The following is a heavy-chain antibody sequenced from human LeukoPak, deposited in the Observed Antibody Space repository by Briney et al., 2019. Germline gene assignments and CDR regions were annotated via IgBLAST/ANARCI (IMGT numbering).Heavy chain of an antibody. CDR2: ISYDGSNK. D-gene: IGHD2-8*01. Sequence: PGGSLRLSCAASGFTFSSYAMHWVRQAPGKGLEGVAVISYDGSNKYYADSVKGRFTISRDNSKNTLYLQMNSLRAEDTAVYYCASADGDCTNGVCRSYYYYGMDVWGQGTTVTVSS. J-gene: IGHJ6*02. V-gene: IGHV3-30-3*01. CDR3: ASADGDCTNGVCRSYYYYGMDV. CDR1: GFTFSSYA.